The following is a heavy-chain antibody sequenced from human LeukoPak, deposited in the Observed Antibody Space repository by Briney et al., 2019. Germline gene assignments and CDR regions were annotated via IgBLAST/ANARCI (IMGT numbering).Heavy chain of an antibody. D-gene: IGHD4-17*01. CDR3: APLPYGEPFDY. CDR2: IQYDGTNN. V-gene: IGHV3-30*02. J-gene: IGHJ4*02. CDR1: GFTFDDYG. Sequence: EAGGSLSLSCVASGFTFDDYGMHWVRQAPGKGREWVAFIQYDGTNNYYADSVKGRFTISRDNSKSTLYLQMNSLRAEDTAVYYCAPLPYGEPFDYWGQGTLVTVSS.